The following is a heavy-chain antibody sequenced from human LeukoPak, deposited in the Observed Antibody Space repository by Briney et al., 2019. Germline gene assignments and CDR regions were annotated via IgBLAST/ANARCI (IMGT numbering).Heavy chain of an antibody. CDR2: ISGSGGST. Sequence: PGGSLRLSCAASGFTFSNYAMSWVRQAPGKGLEWVSLISGSGGSTYYADSVKGRFTISRDNSKNTLYLQMNSLRAEDTAVYYCANRHLDWGSFFDCWGQGTLVTVSS. V-gene: IGHV3-23*01. D-gene: IGHD3-16*01. J-gene: IGHJ4*02. CDR1: GFTFSNYA. CDR3: ANRHLDWGSFFDC.